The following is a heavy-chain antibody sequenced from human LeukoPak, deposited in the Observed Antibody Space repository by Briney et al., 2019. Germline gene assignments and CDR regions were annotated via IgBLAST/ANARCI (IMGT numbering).Heavy chain of an antibody. V-gene: IGHV3-11*01. CDR1: GFTFSDYY. D-gene: IGHD1-26*01. CDR3: ARVRGSFASDY. Sequence: GGSLRLSCAASGFTFSDYYMSCIRQAPGKGLEWVSYISKSGSTTEYADSVKGRFTISRDNAKNSLYLQMNSLRAEDTAVYYCARVRGSFASDYWGQGTLVTVSS. J-gene: IGHJ4*02. CDR2: ISKSGSTT.